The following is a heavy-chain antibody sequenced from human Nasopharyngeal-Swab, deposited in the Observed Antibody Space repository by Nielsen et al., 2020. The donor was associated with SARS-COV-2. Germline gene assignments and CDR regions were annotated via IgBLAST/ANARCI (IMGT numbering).Heavy chain of an antibody. D-gene: IGHD2-2*01. CDR1: GFTFSSYW. CDR2: INSDGSST. V-gene: IGHV3-74*01. CDR3: ARDKVVVVPAAIYYYGMDV. Sequence: ETLSLTCAASGFTFSSYWMHWVRQAPGKGLGWVSRINSDGSSTSYADSVKGRFTISRDNAKNTLHLQMNSLRAEDTAVYYCARDKVVVVPAAIYYYGMDVWGQGTTVTVSS. J-gene: IGHJ6*02.